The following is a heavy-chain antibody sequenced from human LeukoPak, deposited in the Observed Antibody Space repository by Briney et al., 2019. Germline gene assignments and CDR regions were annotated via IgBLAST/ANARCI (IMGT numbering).Heavy chain of an antibody. D-gene: IGHD3-22*01. V-gene: IGHV3-23*01. CDR2: ISGSGGST. Sequence: PGGSLRLSCAASGFTFSSYAMSWVRQAPGKGLEWVSAISGSGGSTCYADSVKGRFTISRDNSKNTLYLQMNSLRAEDTAVYYCAKGPATYYYDSSGLIDYWGQGTLVTVSS. CDR1: GFTFSSYA. CDR3: AKGPATYYYDSSGLIDY. J-gene: IGHJ4*02.